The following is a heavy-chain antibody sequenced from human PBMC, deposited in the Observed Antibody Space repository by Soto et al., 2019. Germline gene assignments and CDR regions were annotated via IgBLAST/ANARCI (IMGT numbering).Heavy chain of an antibody. J-gene: IGHJ6*02. CDR1: GFTFSICT. CDR2: LSPSTSHI. V-gene: IGHV3-21*01. CDR3: SGCSGGACHQNYGMDV. D-gene: IGHD2-15*01. Sequence: EVHLVESGGGLVKPGGSQRLSCAVSGFTFSICTMNWVRQAPGKGLEWVSSLSPSTSHIYYADSVKGRFTISRDNAKNSLFLQMNSLRAEDTAVYYCSGCSGGACHQNYGMDVWGQGTTVTVSS.